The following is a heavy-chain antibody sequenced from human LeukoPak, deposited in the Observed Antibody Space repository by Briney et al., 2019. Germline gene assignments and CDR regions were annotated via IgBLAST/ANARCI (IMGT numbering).Heavy chain of an antibody. V-gene: IGHV4-59*02. CDR1: GGSVSSYY. CDR3: ACGSGYNYLTFDY. J-gene: IGHJ4*02. CDR2: ISYTGTT. D-gene: IGHD5-24*01. Sequence: SETLSLTCTVSGGSVSSYYWSWLRQPPGKGLEWIAYISYTGTTNHNPSLKSRVTIAIDMSKNQFSLKLNSVSAADTAVYYCACGSGYNYLTFDYWGQAALVTVSS.